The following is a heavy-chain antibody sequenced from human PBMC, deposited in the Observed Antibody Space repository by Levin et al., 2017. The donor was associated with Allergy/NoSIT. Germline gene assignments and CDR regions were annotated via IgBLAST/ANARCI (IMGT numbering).Heavy chain of an antibody. J-gene: IGHJ4*02. Sequence: GGSLRLSCAASGFTFSDYYMSWIRQAPGKGLEWVSYISSSSSYTNYADSVKGRFTISRDSAKNSLYLQMNSLRAEDTAVYYCARVGSDYFEPIDYWGQGTLVTVSS. CDR1: GFTFSDYY. CDR3: ARVGSDYFEPIDY. D-gene: IGHD4-17*01. V-gene: IGHV3-11*05. CDR2: ISSSSSYT.